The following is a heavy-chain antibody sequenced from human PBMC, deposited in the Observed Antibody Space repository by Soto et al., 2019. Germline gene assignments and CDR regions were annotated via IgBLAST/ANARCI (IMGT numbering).Heavy chain of an antibody. CDR3: ARDLTNYDYVWGSYRSNNWFDP. CDR1: GFTFSDYY. D-gene: IGHD3-16*02. J-gene: IGHJ5*02. CDR2: ISSSSSYT. Sequence: QVQLVESGGGLVKPGGSLRLSCAASGFTFSDYYMSWIRQAPGKGLEWVSYISSSSSYTNYADSVKGRFTISRDNAKNSLYLQMNSLRAEDTAVYYCARDLTNYDYVWGSYRSNNWFDPWGQGTLVTVSS. V-gene: IGHV3-11*06.